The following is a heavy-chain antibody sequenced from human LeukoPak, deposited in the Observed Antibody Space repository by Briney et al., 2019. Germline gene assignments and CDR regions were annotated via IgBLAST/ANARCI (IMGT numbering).Heavy chain of an antibody. CDR2: ISSSGSTI. CDR3: AELGITMIGGV. V-gene: IGHV3-48*03. D-gene: IGHD3-10*02. Sequence: RGSLRLSCTVSEFTFSSYEMNWVRQAPGKGLEWVSYISSSGSTIYYADSVKGRFTISRDNAKNSLYLQMNSLRAEDTAVYYCAELGITMIGGVWGKGTTVTISS. J-gene: IGHJ6*04. CDR1: EFTFSSYE.